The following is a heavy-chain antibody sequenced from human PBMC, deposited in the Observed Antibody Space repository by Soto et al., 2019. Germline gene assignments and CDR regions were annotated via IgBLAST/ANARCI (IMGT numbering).Heavy chain of an antibody. J-gene: IGHJ6*02. CDR2: ISYDGSNK. D-gene: IGHD5-12*01. CDR3: ARGLERAGWPIGYSGYDYYYYYGMDV. CDR1: GFTFSSYA. Sequence: GGSLRLSCAASGFTFSSYAMHWVRQAPGKGLEWVAVISYDGSNKYYADSVKGRFTISRDNSKNTLYLQMNSLRAEDTAVYYCARGLERAGWPIGYSGYDYYYYYGMDVWGQETTVTVSS. V-gene: IGHV3-30-3*01.